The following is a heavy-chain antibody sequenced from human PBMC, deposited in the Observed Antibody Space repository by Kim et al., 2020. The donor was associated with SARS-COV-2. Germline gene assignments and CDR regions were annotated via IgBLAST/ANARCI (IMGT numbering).Heavy chain of an antibody. CDR3: ARDLGSGSYYSLGSYYYGMDV. CDR1: GYTFTSYA. CDR2: INAGNGNT. J-gene: IGHJ6*02. D-gene: IGHD3-10*01. V-gene: IGHV1-3*01. Sequence: ASVKVSCKASGYTFTSYAMHWVRQAPGQRLEWMGWINAGNGNTKYSQKFQGRVTITRDTSASTAYMELSSLRSEDTAVYYCARDLGSGSYYSLGSYYYGMDVWGQGTTVTVSS.